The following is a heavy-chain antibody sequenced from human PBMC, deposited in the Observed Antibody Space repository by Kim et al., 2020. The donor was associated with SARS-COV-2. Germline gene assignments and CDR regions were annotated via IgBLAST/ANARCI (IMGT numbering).Heavy chain of an antibody. V-gene: IGHV4-39*01. J-gene: IGHJ6*02. D-gene: IGHD2-15*01. CDR3: ARHARVVVAATQGYYYGMDV. Sequence: RVTISVDTSKNQFSLKLSSVTAADTAVYYCARHARVVVAATQGYYYGMDVWGQGTTVTVSS.